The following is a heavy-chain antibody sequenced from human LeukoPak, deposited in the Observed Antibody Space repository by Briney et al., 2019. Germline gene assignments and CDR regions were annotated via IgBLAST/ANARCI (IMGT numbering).Heavy chain of an antibody. D-gene: IGHD5-18*01. CDR3: AGYSYGLFDY. CDR1: GFTFGNYA. Sequence: GGSLRLSCVGSGFTFGNYAMNWVRQAPGKGLEWVAAISGRGGDTFYADSVKGRFTFSRDNSKNTLYLQMNSLRAEDTAVYYCAGYSYGLFDYWGQGTLVTVSS. J-gene: IGHJ4*02. V-gene: IGHV3-23*01. CDR2: ISGRGGDT.